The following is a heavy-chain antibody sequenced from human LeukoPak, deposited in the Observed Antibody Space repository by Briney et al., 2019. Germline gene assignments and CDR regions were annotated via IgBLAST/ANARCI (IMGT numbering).Heavy chain of an antibody. CDR1: GGSISSYY. J-gene: IGHJ3*02. V-gene: IGHV4-59*01. Sequence: SETLSLTCTVSGGSISSYYWSWIRQPPGKGLEWIGCIYYSGSTNYNPSLKSRVTISVDTSKNQFSLKLSSVTAADTAVYYCARRMVRGACVAFDIWGQGTMVTVSS. CDR3: ARRMVRGACVAFDI. D-gene: IGHD3-10*01. CDR2: IYYSGST.